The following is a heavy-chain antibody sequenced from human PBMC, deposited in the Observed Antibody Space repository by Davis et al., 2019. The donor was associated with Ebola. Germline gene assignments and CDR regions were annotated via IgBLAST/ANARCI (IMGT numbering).Heavy chain of an antibody. CDR2: ISAYNGNT. D-gene: IGHD3-10*01. Sequence: ASVKVSCKASGYTFTSYGISWVRQAPGQGLEWMGWISAYNGNTNYAQKFQGRVTITADESTNTAYMELSSLRSEVTAVYYCARGITMVRGVDWFDPWDQGTLVTVSS. V-gene: IGHV1-18*01. CDR1: GYTFTSYG. J-gene: IGHJ5*02. CDR3: ARGITMVRGVDWFDP.